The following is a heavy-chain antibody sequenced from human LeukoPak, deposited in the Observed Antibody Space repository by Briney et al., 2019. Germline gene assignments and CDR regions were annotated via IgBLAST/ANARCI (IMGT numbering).Heavy chain of an antibody. Sequence: PGGSLRLSCAASGFTFNSYAMSWVRQAPGKGLEWVSAISASGGTTCYADSVKGRFTISRDNSKNTLYVQMTSLRAEDTAVYYCAEALHYGDYGKFDYWGQGTLVTVSS. CDR2: ISASGGTT. D-gene: IGHD4-17*01. J-gene: IGHJ4*02. V-gene: IGHV3-23*01. CDR3: AEALHYGDYGKFDY. CDR1: GFTFNSYA.